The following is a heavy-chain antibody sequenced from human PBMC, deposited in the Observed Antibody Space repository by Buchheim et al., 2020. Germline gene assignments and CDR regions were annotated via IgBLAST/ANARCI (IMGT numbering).Heavy chain of an antibody. CDR1: GGSISSGDYY. Sequence: QVQLQESGPGLVKPSQTLSLTCTVSGGSISSGDYYWSWIRQPPGKGLEWIGYIYYSGSTYYNPSLKSRVTISVDTSKNQFSLKLGSVTAADTAVYYCARDQLYYGSGSYYKRMDVWGQGTT. CDR2: IYYSGST. D-gene: IGHD3-10*01. J-gene: IGHJ6*02. CDR3: ARDQLYYGSGSYYKRMDV. V-gene: IGHV4-30-4*01.